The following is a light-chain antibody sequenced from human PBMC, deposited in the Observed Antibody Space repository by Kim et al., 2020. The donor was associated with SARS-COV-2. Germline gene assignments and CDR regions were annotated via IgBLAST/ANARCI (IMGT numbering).Light chain of an antibody. CDR2: AAS. CDR3: QQYGGAPLT. V-gene: IGKV3-20*01. J-gene: IGKJ4*01. CDR1: QSVTDNY. Sequence: SPGERATLSCRASQSVTDNYLAWFQQTRGQTPRLLVYAASSRASGIPDRFSGSGSGTDFTLTISRLEPEDFAMYYCQQYGGAPLTFGGGTKVDIK.